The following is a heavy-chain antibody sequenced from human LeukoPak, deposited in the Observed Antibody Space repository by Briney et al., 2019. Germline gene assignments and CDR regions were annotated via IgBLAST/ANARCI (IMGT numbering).Heavy chain of an antibody. CDR2: ISAYNGNT. CDR1: GYTFTSYG. Sequence: ASVKVSYKASGYTFTSYGITWVRQAPGQGLEWMGWISAYNGNTKYAQNLLGRLTMTTDTSTNTAYMELRGLRSDDAAVYYCARDDYGDDHYYYYYGMDVWGQGTTVTVSS. CDR3: ARDDYGDDHYYYYYGMDV. V-gene: IGHV1-18*01. J-gene: IGHJ6*02. D-gene: IGHD4-17*01.